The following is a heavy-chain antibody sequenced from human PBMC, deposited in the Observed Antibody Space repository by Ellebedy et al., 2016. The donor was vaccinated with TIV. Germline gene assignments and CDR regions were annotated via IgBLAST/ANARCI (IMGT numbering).Heavy chain of an antibody. V-gene: IGHV4-59*01. D-gene: IGHD3-3*01. Sequence: SETLSLXXTVSGGSISSYYWSWIRQPPGKGLEWIGYIYYSGSTNYNPSLKSRVTISVDTSKNQFSLKLSSVTAADTAVYYCASRAIFGMGIDAFDIWGQGTKVTVSS. CDR2: IYYSGST. J-gene: IGHJ3*02. CDR3: ASRAIFGMGIDAFDI. CDR1: GGSISSYY.